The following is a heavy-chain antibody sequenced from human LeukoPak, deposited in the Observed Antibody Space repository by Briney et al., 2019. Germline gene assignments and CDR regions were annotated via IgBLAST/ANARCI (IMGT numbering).Heavy chain of an antibody. Sequence: GGSLRLSCAASGFTVSSNYMSWVRQAPGKGLEWVSVIYSGGSTYYADSVKGRFTISRDNSKNTLYLQMNSLRAEDTAVYYCARGDHYCDYPFDYWGQGTLVTVSS. D-gene: IGHD4-17*01. V-gene: IGHV3-53*01. CDR3: ARGDHYCDYPFDY. CDR2: IYSGGST. J-gene: IGHJ4*02. CDR1: GFTVSSNY.